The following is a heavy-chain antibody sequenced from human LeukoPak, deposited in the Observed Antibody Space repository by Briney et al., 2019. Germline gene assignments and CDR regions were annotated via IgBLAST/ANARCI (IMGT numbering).Heavy chain of an antibody. CDR2: IFYSGST. V-gene: IGHV4-38-2*02. D-gene: IGHD3-10*01. J-gene: IGHJ3*02. Sequence: PSETLSLTCTVSGHSISSGYYWGWIRQPPGKGLEWIGNIFYSGSTYYSPSLRSRVAISLDTSRNQFSLKLNSVTAADTAVYYCAKSNGYGLVGIWGQGTMVTVSS. CDR3: AKSNGYGLVGI. CDR1: GHSISSGYY.